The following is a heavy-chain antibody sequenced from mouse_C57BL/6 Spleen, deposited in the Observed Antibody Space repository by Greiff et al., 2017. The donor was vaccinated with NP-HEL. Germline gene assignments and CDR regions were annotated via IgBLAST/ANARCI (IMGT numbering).Heavy chain of an antibody. J-gene: IGHJ2*01. V-gene: IGHV1-78*01. Sequence: QVQLQQSGAELVKPGASVKISCKVSGYTFTDYTIHWMKQRPEQGLEWIGYIYPRDGSTKYNEKFKGKATLTVDKSSSTAYMQLNSLTSEDSAVYFGARSLITTEGYFDYWGQGTTLTVSS. D-gene: IGHD1-1*01. CDR1: GYTFTDYT. CDR3: ARSLITTEGYFDY. CDR2: IYPRDGST.